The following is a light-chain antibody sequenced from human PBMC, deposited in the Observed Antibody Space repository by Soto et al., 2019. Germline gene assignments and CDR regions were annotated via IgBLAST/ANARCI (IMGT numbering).Light chain of an antibody. CDR2: DAS. V-gene: IGKV1-5*01. CDR1: QSINIW. Sequence: DIQMTQSPSTLSASVGDRVTITCRASQSINIWLAWYQQKPGKAPKFLIYDASTLESGVPSRFRGSGSGTEFTLTISDLQPDDFATYYCQQYNGYQYTFGQGTKLEIK. CDR3: QQYNGYQYT. J-gene: IGKJ2*01.